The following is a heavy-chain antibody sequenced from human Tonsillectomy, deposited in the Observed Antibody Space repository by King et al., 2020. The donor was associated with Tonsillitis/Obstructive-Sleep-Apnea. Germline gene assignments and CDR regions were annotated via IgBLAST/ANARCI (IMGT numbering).Heavy chain of an antibody. Sequence: QVQLVESGGGVVQPGRSLRLSCAASGFSFNIYAMHWVRQAPGKGLEWVAVVSNDGSIIYYADSVKGRFTISRDNSKNTLYLQMNSLRAEDTALYYCAKDSGQEYYYDMDVWGQGTTVTVSS. J-gene: IGHJ6*02. CDR3: AKDSGQEYYYDMDV. CDR2: VSNDGSII. V-gene: IGHV3-30*18. CDR1: GFSFNIYA.